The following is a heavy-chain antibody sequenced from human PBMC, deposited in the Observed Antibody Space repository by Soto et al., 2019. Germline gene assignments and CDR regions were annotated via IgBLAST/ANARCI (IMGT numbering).Heavy chain of an antibody. V-gene: IGHV4-34*02. CDR1: GGSFSGNY. CDR2: INHSGDT. J-gene: IGHJ6*02. D-gene: IGHD3-10*01. Sequence: QVQLQQWGAGLLKPSETLSLTCAVYGGSFSGNYRSWIRQPPGKGLEWIGEINHSGDTNYNPSLKSRVTISVDTSKNQFSLKLTSVPAADTAVYYCASGRGVRGSIITTYYSYGLDVWGQGTTVTVSS. CDR3: ASGRGVRGSIITTYYSYGLDV.